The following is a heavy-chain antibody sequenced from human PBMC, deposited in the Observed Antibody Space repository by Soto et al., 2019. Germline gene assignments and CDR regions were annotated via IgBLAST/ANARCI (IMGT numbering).Heavy chain of an antibody. CDR1: GFTLSAYA. CDR2: IVGSGSST. V-gene: IGHV3-23*01. D-gene: IGHD2-15*01. CDR3: AKAGGDCSGGTCYSNQGDY. Sequence: EVHLLESGGGLVQPGGSLRLSCAASGFTLSAYAMSWVRQVQGRGLEWVSGIVGSGSSTYYADSVKGRFTISGDNSKNTVYLQMNSLRADDTALYYCAKAGGDCSGGTCYSNQGDYWGQGTLVTVSS. J-gene: IGHJ4*02.